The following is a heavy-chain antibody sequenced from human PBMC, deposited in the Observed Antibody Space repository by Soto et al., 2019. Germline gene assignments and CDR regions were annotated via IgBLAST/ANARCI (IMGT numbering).Heavy chain of an antibody. CDR3: ATYTVGEGGRGY. CDR1: GGSMRGQH. Sequence: QVQLQESGPGLVKPSETLSLTCTVSGGSMRGQHWSWIRQPPGKGLEWIGHNSDSTNYNPSLKGRISISTDTSTNQFSLKLRSVTAADTAVYYCATYTVGEGGRGYWGQGTLVTVSS. V-gene: IGHV4-4*08. D-gene: IGHD3-16*01. CDR2: NSDST. J-gene: IGHJ4*02.